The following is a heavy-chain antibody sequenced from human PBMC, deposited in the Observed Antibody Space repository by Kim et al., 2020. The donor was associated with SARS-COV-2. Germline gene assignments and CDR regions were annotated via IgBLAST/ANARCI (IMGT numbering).Heavy chain of an antibody. D-gene: IGHD3-10*01. Sequence: GGSLRLSCAASGFTFSDYYMSWIRQAPGKGLEWVSYISSSGSTIYYADSVKGRFTISRDNAKNSLYLQMNSLRAEDTAVYYCARDSYYYGSGSHYKPGYYGMDVWGQGTTVTVSS. J-gene: IGHJ6*02. V-gene: IGHV3-11*01. CDR2: ISSSGSTI. CDR3: ARDSYYYGSGSHYKPGYYGMDV. CDR1: GFTFSDYY.